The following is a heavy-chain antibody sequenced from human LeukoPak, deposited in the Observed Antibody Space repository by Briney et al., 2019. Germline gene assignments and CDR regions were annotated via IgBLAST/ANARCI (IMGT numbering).Heavy chain of an antibody. CDR3: AKRVVVGATSPYSDFQD. J-gene: IGHJ1*01. CDR2: ISGSGVTT. D-gene: IGHD1-26*01. CDR1: GCTFSSYA. Sequence: GGSLRLSCVASGCTFSSYAMGWVRQAPGKGLEWVSAISGSGVTTHYAGSVKGRFSISRDNSKNTLYLQMDSLRAEDTALYYCAKRVVVGATSPYSDFQDWGQGTLVTVSS. V-gene: IGHV3-23*01.